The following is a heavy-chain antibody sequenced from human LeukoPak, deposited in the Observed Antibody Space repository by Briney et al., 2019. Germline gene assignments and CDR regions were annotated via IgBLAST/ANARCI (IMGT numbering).Heavy chain of an antibody. CDR2: INHSGST. D-gene: IGHD3-22*01. V-gene: IGHV4-34*01. CDR3: ARSPHYYDSSGYPFGGGSAFDI. CDR1: GGSFSGYY. Sequence: SETLSLTCAVYGGSFSGYYWGWIRQPPGKGLEWIGEINHSGSTNYNPSLKSRVTISVDTSKNQFSLKLSSVTAADTAVYYCARSPHYYDSSGYPFGGGSAFDIWGQGTMVTVSS. J-gene: IGHJ3*02.